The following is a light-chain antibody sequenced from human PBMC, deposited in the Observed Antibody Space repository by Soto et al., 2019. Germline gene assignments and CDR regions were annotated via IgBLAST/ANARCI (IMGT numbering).Light chain of an antibody. CDR3: SSFVAGNNYWV. CDR1: SSDVGGYDY. J-gene: IGLJ3*02. CDR2: EVT. V-gene: IGLV2-8*01. Sequence: QSALTQPPSASGSPGRSVTISCTGTSSDVGGYDYVSWFQQHPGKAPKLIIYEVTNRPSGVPDRFSASKSGNTASLTVSGRQAADEADYYCSSFVAGNNYWVFGGGTKLTVL.